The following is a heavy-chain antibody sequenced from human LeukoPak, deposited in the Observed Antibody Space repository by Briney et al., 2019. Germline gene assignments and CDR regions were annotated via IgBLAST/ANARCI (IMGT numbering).Heavy chain of an antibody. D-gene: IGHD3-10*01. CDR2: TTAGGDYT. Sequence: GGSLRLSCAASGFTFSNNAMSWVRQAPGMGLEWVSATTAGGDYTYYADSVKGRFTISRDNSKNTLYLQMNSLRVEDTAVYYCARDRGINMVRGVIDYWGQGTLVTVSS. CDR1: GFTFSNNA. V-gene: IGHV3-23*01. CDR3: ARDRGINMVRGVIDY. J-gene: IGHJ4*02.